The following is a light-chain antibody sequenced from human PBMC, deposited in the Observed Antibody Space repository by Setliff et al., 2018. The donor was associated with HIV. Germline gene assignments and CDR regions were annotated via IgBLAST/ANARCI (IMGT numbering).Light chain of an antibody. CDR3: CSYAGTYTSLYV. V-gene: IGLV2-11*01. CDR2: DVS. Sequence: QSALTQPRSVSGSPGQSVTISCTGTSGDVGGYNYVSWYQQHPDKAPKLIIYDVSKRPSGVPDRFSGSKSGNTASLTISGLQAEDEVDYYCCSYAGTYTSLYVFGTGTKVTVL. CDR1: SGDVGGYNY. J-gene: IGLJ1*01.